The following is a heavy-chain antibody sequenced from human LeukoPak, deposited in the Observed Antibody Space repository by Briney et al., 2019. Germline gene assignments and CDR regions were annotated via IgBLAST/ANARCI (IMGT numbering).Heavy chain of an antibody. V-gene: IGHV3-23*01. D-gene: IGHD3-10*01. CDR2: IGGSGDTT. Sequence: GGSLRLPCAASGFTFSKYAMTWVRQAPGKGLEWVSGIGGSGDTTYYAASVKGRFTISRDNSENTLFLQMNSLRAEDSAVYYCAKDGEGSGSSWVITTDYWGQGALVTVSS. CDR3: AKDGEGSGSSWVITTDY. CDR1: GFTFSKYA. J-gene: IGHJ4*02.